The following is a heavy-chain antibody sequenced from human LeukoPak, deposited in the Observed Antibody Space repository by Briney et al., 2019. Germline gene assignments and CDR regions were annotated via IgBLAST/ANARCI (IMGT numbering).Heavy chain of an antibody. Sequence: PGGSLRVSCAASGFTFSSYAMSWVRQTPGKGLEWVSGITASGGSTYHADSVKGRFTISRDNSINTLNLQMNNLRAEDTAIYYCAKGLGFWSGYYTHFDYWGQGSSVTVSS. D-gene: IGHD3-3*01. CDR2: ITASGGST. J-gene: IGHJ4*02. CDR3: AKGLGFWSGYYTHFDY. V-gene: IGHV3-23*01. CDR1: GFTFSSYA.